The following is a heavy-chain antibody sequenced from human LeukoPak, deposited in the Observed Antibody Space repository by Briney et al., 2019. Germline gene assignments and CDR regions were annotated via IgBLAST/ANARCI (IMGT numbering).Heavy chain of an antibody. CDR2: IYWDDDR. Sequence: SGPTLVNPTQSLTLTCSFSGFSLSTTGVGVGWIRQPPEKALEWLAIIYWDDDRRYRPSVRSRLSITKDTSKNQVVLTVSNMDPVDTGTYYCAHIMITYQGVTRDDAFDIWGQGTMVTVSS. V-gene: IGHV2-5*02. D-gene: IGHD3-16*01. CDR3: AHIMITYQGVTRDDAFDI. CDR1: GFSLSTTGVG. J-gene: IGHJ3*02.